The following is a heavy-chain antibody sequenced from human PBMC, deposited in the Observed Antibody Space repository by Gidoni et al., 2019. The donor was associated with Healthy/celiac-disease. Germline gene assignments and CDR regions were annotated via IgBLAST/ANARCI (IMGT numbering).Heavy chain of an antibody. D-gene: IGHD3-3*01. CDR1: AGSFSGYY. CDR2: ITHSGST. CDR3: ARTRITIFGVVTYYYYYYMDV. J-gene: IGHJ6*03. Sequence: QVQLQQWGAGPLKPSETLSLTCAVYAGSFSGYYWSWIRQPPGKGLEWIGEITHSGSTNYNPSLKSRVTISVDTSKNQFSLKLSSVTAADTAVYYCARTRITIFGVVTYYYYYYMDVWGKGTTVTVSS. V-gene: IGHV4-34*01.